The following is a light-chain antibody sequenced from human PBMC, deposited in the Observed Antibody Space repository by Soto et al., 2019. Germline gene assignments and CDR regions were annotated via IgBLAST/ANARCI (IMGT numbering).Light chain of an antibody. CDR2: GNS. V-gene: IGLV1-40*01. CDR3: QSFDSSLSGWV. Sequence: QSVLTQPPSVSGAPGQRVTISCTGSSSNIGAGYDVHWYQQLPGTAPKLLIYGNSNRPSGVPDRIAGSKSGTSASLAISGLEVEDESDYYCQSFDSSLSGWVFGGGTQLTVL. CDR1: SSNIGAGYD. J-gene: IGLJ2*01.